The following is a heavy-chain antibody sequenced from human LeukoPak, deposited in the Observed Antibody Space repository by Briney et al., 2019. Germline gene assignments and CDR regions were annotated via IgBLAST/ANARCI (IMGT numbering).Heavy chain of an antibody. CDR1: GFAFSVYA. D-gene: IGHD6-19*01. J-gene: IGHJ5*01. CDR2: INANSGTT. CDR3: AIPISGGLAVTADWFHP. Sequence: QPGGSLSLSCPASGFAFSVYAMSWLRQPPGKGLEWVSTINANSGTTSYAASVRGRFTISRDNSKNTLYLQLNTLRADDTATYYCAIPISGGLAVTADWFHPWGQGSLVVVSS. V-gene: IGHV3-23*01.